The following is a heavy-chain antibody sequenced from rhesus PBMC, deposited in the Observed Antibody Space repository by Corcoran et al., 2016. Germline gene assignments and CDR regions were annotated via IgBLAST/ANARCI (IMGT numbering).Heavy chain of an antibody. V-gene: IGHV3-136*01. CDR3: TRDIRTGFDV. CDR2: FSYTGKTL. CDR1: GFTFSSYD. J-gene: IGHJ5-1*01. Sequence: EVQLVESGGGLVQPGGSLRLSCAASGFTFSSYDLCWVRRAPGKGLEWVSYFSYTGKTLYYADSVKGRFTISRDNAKNSLSLQMSSLRAEDTAVYYCTRDIRTGFDVWGPGVLVTVSS.